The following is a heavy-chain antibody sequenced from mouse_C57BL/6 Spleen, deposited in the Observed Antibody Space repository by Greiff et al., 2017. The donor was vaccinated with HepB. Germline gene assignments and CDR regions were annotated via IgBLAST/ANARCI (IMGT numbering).Heavy chain of an antibody. CDR2: IYPGDGDT. V-gene: IGHV1-82*01. CDR1: GYAFSSSW. CDR3: AESYYGSSYAMDY. Sequence: QVQLQQSGPELVKPGASVKISCKASGYAFSSSWMNWVKQRPGKGLEWIGRIYPGDGDTNYNGKFKGKATLTADKSSSTAYMQLSSLTSEDSAVYFCAESYYGSSYAMDYWGQGTSVTVSS. D-gene: IGHD1-1*01. J-gene: IGHJ4*01.